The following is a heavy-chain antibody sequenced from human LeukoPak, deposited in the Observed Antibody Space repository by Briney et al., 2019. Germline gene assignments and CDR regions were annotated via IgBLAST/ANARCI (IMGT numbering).Heavy chain of an antibody. Sequence: ASVKVSCKASGYTFTSYGISWVRQAPGQGLEWMGWISAYNGNTNYAQKLQGRVTMTTDTSTSTAYMELRSLGSDDTAVYYCARDKSGYDVFDYWGQGTLVTVSS. J-gene: IGHJ4*02. D-gene: IGHD5-12*01. CDR2: ISAYNGNT. CDR3: ARDKSGYDVFDY. CDR1: GYTFTSYG. V-gene: IGHV1-18*01.